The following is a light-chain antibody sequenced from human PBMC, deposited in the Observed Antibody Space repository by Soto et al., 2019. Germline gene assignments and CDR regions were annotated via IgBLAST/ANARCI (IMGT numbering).Light chain of an antibody. J-gene: IGLJ2*01. CDR2: EGG. Sequence: QSALTQPASVSGSPGQSITISCTAATSDVVNYNLVSWYQQYPGKAPKLVIYEGGKRPSGVSDRFSGSKSGNTASLTIPGLQPEDEADYYCCSHVDSPLFGGGTKLTVL. CDR1: TSDVVNYNL. V-gene: IGLV2-23*01. CDR3: CSHVDSPL.